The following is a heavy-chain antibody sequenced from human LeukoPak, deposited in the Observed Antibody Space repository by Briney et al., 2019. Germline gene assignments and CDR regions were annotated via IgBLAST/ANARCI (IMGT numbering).Heavy chain of an antibody. D-gene: IGHD4-17*01. CDR1: GFTVSSNY. V-gene: IGHV4-4*02. CDR3: AGEGYGDYFDY. Sequence: NPGGSLRLSCAASGFTVSSNYMSWVRQAPGKGLEWIGHIYHSGSTYYNPSLKSRVTISVDRSKNQFSLKLSSVTAADTAVYYCAGEGYGDYFDYWGQGTLVTVSS. CDR2: IYHSGST. J-gene: IGHJ4*02.